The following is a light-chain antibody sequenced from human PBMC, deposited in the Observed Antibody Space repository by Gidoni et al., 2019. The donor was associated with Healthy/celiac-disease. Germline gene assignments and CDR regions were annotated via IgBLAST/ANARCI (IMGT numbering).Light chain of an antibody. CDR2: DVS. CDR3: SSYTSSSTPLYV. CDR1: SSDVGGYNS. J-gene: IGLJ1*01. V-gene: IGLV2-14*03. Sequence: QSALTQPASVSGAPGQSSTISCTGTSSDVGGYNSVSWYQQHPGKAPKLMIYDVSNRPSGVSNRFSGSKSGNTASLTISGLQAEDEADYYCSSYTSSSTPLYVFGTGTKVTVL.